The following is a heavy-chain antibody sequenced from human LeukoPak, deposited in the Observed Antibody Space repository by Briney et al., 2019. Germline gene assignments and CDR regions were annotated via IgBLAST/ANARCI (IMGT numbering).Heavy chain of an antibody. Sequence: GESLKISCKGSGYSFTSYWIGWVRQMPGKGLEWMGIIYPGDSDTRYSPSFQGQVTISADKSINTAYLQWSSLKASDTAMYYCAILQDSSSTSGREPYYYYYYMDVWGKGTTVTVSS. CDR1: GYSFTSYW. CDR2: IYPGDSDT. CDR3: AILQDSSSTSGREPYYYYYYMDV. D-gene: IGHD6-6*01. J-gene: IGHJ6*03. V-gene: IGHV5-51*01.